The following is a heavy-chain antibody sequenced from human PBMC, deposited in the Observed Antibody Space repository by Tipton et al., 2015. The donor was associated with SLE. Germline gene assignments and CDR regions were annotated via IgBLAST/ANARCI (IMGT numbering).Heavy chain of an antibody. Sequence: TLSLTCAVPGGSFSGYAWSWVRQPPGKGLEWIGEVSHTRSTNYNPSLKSRGTISLDTSNNQFSLRLSSVTAADTAVYYCARGVSGYFHYCYMDVWGKGTTVTISS. V-gene: IGHV4-34*01. CDR2: VSHTRST. D-gene: IGHD3-16*01. CDR1: GGSFSGYA. CDR3: ARGVSGYFHYCYMDV. J-gene: IGHJ6*03.